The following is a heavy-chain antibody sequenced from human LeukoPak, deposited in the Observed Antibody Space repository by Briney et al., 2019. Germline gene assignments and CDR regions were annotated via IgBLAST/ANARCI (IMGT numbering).Heavy chain of an antibody. CDR3: ARDVGTSGWHTFDY. Sequence: SQTLSVTCDISGESVSSKNGAWNWIRQSPSRGLEWLGRTYYRSKWYTAYAVSMNGRITISPDTSKNQFSLQLNSVTPDDTAVYYCARDVGTSGWHTFDYWGQGTLVTVSS. CDR2: TYYRSKWYT. V-gene: IGHV6-1*01. CDR1: GESVSSKNGA. J-gene: IGHJ4*02. D-gene: IGHD6-19*01.